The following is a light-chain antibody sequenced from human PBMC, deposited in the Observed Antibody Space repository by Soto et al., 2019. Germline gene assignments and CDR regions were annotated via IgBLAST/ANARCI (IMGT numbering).Light chain of an antibody. CDR2: NNN. Sequence: QSVLTQPPSTSGTPGQRVTISCSGSHSNSGSNIVNWYQQLPGTAPKLLIYNNNQRPSGVHGRFSGSKSGTSASLAISGLQSEDEADYYCVAWDGSLNGYVFGAGTKVTVL. CDR3: VAWDGSLNGYV. V-gene: IGLV1-44*01. CDR1: HSNSGSNI. J-gene: IGLJ1*01.